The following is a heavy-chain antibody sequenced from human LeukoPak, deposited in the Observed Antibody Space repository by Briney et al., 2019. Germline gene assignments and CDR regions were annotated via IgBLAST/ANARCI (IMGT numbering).Heavy chain of an antibody. CDR1: GGTFSSYA. D-gene: IGHD1-26*01. V-gene: IGHV1-69*10. J-gene: IGHJ6*02. CDR3: ARVPTGGYYYYGMDV. Sequence: ASVKVSCKASGGTFSSYAISWVRQAPGQGLEWMGGIIPILGIANYAQKFQGRVTITADKSTSTAYMELSSLRSEDTAVYYCARVPTGGYYYYGMDVWGQGTTVTVSS. CDR2: IIPILGIA.